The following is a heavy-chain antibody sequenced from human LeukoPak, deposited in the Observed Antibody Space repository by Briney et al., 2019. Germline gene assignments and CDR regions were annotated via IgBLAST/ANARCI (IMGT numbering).Heavy chain of an antibody. V-gene: IGHV3-21*01. CDR3: ARDASSSSWGLRYFDL. J-gene: IGHJ2*01. CDR1: GFTFSSHS. D-gene: IGHD6-6*01. CDR2: ISSSSSYI. Sequence: GGSLRLSFAASGFTFSSHSMNWVRQAPGKGLEWVSSISSSSSYIYYADSVKGRFTISRDNAKNSLYLQMNSLRAEDTAVYYCARDASSSSWGLRYFDLWGRGTLVTVSS.